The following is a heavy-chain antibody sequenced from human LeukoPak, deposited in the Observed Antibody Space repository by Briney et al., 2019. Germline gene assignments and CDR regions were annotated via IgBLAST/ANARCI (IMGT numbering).Heavy chain of an antibody. CDR2: ISCFNGDT. CDR3: ARDPTNTSGRYAYFDY. CDR1: GYTFNHHG. D-gene: IGHD6-19*01. V-gene: IGHV1-18*01. J-gene: IGHJ4*02. Sequence: ASVKVSCKASGYTFNHHGISWVRQAPGQGLEWMGWISCFNGDTHYAQKFQGRVTMTTDTSTTTAYMELRSLRSDDTALYYRARDPTNTSGRYAYFDYWGQGTLVTVSS.